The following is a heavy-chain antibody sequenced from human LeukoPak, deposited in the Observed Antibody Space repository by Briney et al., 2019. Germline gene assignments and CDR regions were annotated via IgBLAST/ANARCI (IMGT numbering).Heavy chain of an antibody. J-gene: IGHJ4*02. D-gene: IGHD3-10*01. CDR2: IYYIGIT. CDR3: ARDQYYGSGRPYIRDY. Sequence: SETLSLTCTVSGGSISSGGYYWSWIRQHPGKGLEWIGYIYYIGITYYNPSLKSRVTISVDTSKNQFSLKLSSVTAADTAVYYCARDQYYGSGRPYIRDYWGQGTLVTVSS. V-gene: IGHV4-31*03. CDR1: GGSISSGGYY.